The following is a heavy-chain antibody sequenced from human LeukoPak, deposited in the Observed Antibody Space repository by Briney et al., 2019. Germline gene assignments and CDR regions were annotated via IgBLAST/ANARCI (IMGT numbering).Heavy chain of an antibody. CDR2: ISYDGSNK. V-gene: IGHV3-30-3*01. J-gene: IGHJ4*02. Sequence: EGSLRLSCAASGFTFSSYAMHWVRQAPGKGLEWVAVISYDGSNKYYADSVKGRFTISRDNSKNTLYLQMNSLRAEDTAVYYCASRDYGDYWGQGTLVTVSS. CDR1: GFTFSSYA. CDR3: ASRDYGDY.